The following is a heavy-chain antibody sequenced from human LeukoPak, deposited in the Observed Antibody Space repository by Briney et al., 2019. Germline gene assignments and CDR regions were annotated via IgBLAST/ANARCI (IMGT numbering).Heavy chain of an antibody. CDR2: FDPEDGET. J-gene: IGHJ4*02. Sequence: ASVKVSCKVSGYTLTELSMHWVRQAPGKGLEWTGGFDPEDGETIYAQKFQGRVTMTEDTSTDTAYMELSSLRSEDTAVYYCATQGKTRYYYDSSGHYWGQGTLVTVSS. CDR3: ATQGKTRYYYDSSGHY. V-gene: IGHV1-24*01. D-gene: IGHD3-22*01. CDR1: GYTLTELS.